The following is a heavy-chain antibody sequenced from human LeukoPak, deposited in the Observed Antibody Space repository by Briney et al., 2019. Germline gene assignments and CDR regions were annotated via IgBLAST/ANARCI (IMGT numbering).Heavy chain of an antibody. CDR1: GFSVSSNY. CDR2: IYSGGNT. CDR3: ARDGDTTYYYYGMDV. J-gene: IGHJ6*02. V-gene: IGHV3-66*01. D-gene: IGHD5-18*01. Sequence: GGSLRLSCAASGFSVSSNYINWVRQAPGKGLEWVSVIYSGGNTYYADSVKGRFTISRDNSKNTLYLQMNSLRAEDTAVYYCARDGDTTYYYYGMDVWGQGTTVTVSS.